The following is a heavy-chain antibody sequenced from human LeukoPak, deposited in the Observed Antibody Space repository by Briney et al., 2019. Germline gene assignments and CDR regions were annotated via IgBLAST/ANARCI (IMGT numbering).Heavy chain of an antibody. CDR1: GGSISSYY. D-gene: IGHD3-10*01. Sequence: SETLSLTCTVSGGSISSYYWSWIRQPPGKGLEWIGYIYYSGSTNYNPSLTSRVTISVDTSKNQFSLKLSSVTAADTAVYYCARDAGSGTPWGFDPWGQGTLVTVSS. CDR2: IYYSGST. V-gene: IGHV4-59*01. CDR3: ARDAGSGTPWGFDP. J-gene: IGHJ5*02.